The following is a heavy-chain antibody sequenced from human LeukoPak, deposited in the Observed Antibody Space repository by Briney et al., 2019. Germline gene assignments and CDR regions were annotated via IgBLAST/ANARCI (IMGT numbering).Heavy chain of an antibody. J-gene: IGHJ4*02. CDR3: ARVGQFYYGSGSYFDY. CDR1: GFTFSSYS. CDR2: ISSSSSYI. Sequence: PGGSLRLSCAASGFTFSSYSMNWVRQAPGKGLEWVSSISSSSSYIYYADSVKGRFTISRDNAKNSLYLQMNSLRAEDTAVYYCARVGQFYYGSGSYFDYWGQGTLVTVSP. D-gene: IGHD3-10*01. V-gene: IGHV3-21*01.